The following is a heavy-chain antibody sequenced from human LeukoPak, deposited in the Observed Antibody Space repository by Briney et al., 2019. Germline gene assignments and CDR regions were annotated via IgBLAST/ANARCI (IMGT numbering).Heavy chain of an antibody. CDR2: INPNSGGT. CDR1: GYTFTGYY. Sequence: ASVKVSCKASGYTFTGYYMHWVRQAPGQGLEWMGWINPNSGGTKYAQKFQGRVTMTRDTSISTAYMELSRLRSDDTAVYYCARGYCSSTSCYNGGGLGRWGYYYGMDVWGQGTTVTVSS. J-gene: IGHJ6*02. D-gene: IGHD2-2*02. V-gene: IGHV1-2*02. CDR3: ARGYCSSTSCYNGGGLGRWGYYYGMDV.